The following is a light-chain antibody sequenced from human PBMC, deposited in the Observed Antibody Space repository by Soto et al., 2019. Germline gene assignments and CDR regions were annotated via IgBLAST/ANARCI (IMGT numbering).Light chain of an antibody. CDR1: SSDVGGYNY. CDR3: SSYTSSSTLWV. Sequence: QSALTQPASVSGSPGQSITISCTGTSSDVGGYNYVSWYQQHPGKAPKLMIYEVSNRPSGVSNRFSGSKSGNTASLTISGLHAEDEAEYYCSSYTSSSTLWVFGGGTKVTVL. J-gene: IGLJ3*02. CDR2: EVS. V-gene: IGLV2-14*01.